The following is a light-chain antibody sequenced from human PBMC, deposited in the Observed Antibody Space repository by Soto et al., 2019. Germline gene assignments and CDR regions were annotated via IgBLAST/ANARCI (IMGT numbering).Light chain of an antibody. CDR2: AAS. V-gene: IGKV1-39*01. CDR3: QQTYATPIT. Sequence: IQMTQSPASLSASVGDRVTITCRASQSIGTYVNWYQQKPGKAPDLLIYAASSLQSGVPSRFSGSGSGTDFTLTINSLHPEDSATYYCQQTYATPITFGQGTRLEIK. CDR1: QSIGTY. J-gene: IGKJ5*01.